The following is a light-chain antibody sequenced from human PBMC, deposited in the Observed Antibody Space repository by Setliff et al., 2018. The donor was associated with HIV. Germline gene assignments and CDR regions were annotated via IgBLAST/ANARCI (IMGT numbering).Light chain of an antibody. V-gene: IGKV3-20*01. CDR3: RQYDTSPQT. Sequence: EIVLTQSPGTLSLSPGERATLSCRASQSISASHLDWYQKKPGQAPRLLIYGASTRAIGFPDRFTGSGSGTDFTLIISRLEPEDFAVYYCRQYDTSPQTFGQGTKVDIK. CDR2: GAS. CDR1: QSISASH. J-gene: IGKJ1*01.